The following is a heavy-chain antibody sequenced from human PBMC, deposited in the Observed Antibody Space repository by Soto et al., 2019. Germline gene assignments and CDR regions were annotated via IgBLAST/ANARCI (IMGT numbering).Heavy chain of an antibody. CDR2: IDWDDDK. CDR3: ARGSPGYYDFWSGYYNPPRYPAHFDY. D-gene: IGHD3-3*01. CDR1: GFSLSTSGMC. Sequence: GSGPTLVNPTQTLTLTCTFSGFSLSTSGMCVSWIRQPPGKALEWLARIDWDDDKYYSTSLKTRLTISKDTSKNQVVLTITNMDPVDTATYYCARGSPGYYDFWSGYYNPPRYPAHFDYGGQETLVTVSS. J-gene: IGHJ4*02. V-gene: IGHV2-70*11.